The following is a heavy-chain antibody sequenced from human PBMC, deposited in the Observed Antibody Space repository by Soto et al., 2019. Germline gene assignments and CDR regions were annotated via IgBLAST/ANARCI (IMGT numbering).Heavy chain of an antibody. D-gene: IGHD6-13*01. V-gene: IGHV4-39*01. Sequence: PSETLSLTCTVSGGSISSSSYYWGWIRQPPGKGLEWIGSIYYSGSTYYNPSLKSRVTISVDTSKNQFSLKLSSVTAADTAVYYCARAGIAAAGPYYYYYGMDVWGQGTTVTVSS. CDR1: GGSISSSSYY. CDR3: ARAGIAAAGPYYYYYGMDV. J-gene: IGHJ6*02. CDR2: IYYSGST.